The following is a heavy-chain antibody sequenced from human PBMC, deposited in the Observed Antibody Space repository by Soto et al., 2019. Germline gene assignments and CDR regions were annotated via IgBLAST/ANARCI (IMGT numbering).Heavy chain of an antibody. CDR1: GGSFSEYS. D-gene: IGHD3-10*01. CDR3: ARRYGSSFDI. J-gene: IGHJ3*02. CDR2: INHSGST. V-gene: IGHV4-34*01. Sequence: PSETLSVTCAVYGGSFSEYSWSWIRQPPWKGLEWIGEINHSGSTNYNPSFKSRVTISLDTSKNQFSLKLSSVTAADTAVYYCARRYGSSFDIWGQGTMVTVSS.